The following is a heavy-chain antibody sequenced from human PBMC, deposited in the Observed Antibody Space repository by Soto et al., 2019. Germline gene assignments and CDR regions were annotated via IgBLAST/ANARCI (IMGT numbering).Heavy chain of an antibody. CDR3: ARDRMVRGRRGFDP. V-gene: IGHV1-2*04. CDR2: INPNSGGT. Sequence: QVQLVQSGAEVKKPGASVKVSCKASGYTFTGYYMHWVRQAPGQGLEWMGWINPNSGGTNYAQKFQGWGTMTSDTSISTAYMELSRLRSDDTAVYYCARDRMVRGRRGFDPWGQGTLVTVSS. D-gene: IGHD3-10*01. CDR1: GYTFTGYY. J-gene: IGHJ5*02.